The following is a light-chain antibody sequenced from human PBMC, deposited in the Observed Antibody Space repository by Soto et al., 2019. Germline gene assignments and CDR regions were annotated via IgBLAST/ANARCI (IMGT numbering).Light chain of an antibody. Sequence: DFRMTQSPASLSASVGDRVTITCQASQDISDYLNWYQQKPGAAPKLLIHDATNLQAGVPSRFSGSGSGTECTFTISSLEPEDVATYYCQQYDNIPLTYGGGTKVDIK. CDR1: QDISDY. J-gene: IGKJ4*01. CDR3: QQYDNIPLT. CDR2: DAT. V-gene: IGKV1-33*01.